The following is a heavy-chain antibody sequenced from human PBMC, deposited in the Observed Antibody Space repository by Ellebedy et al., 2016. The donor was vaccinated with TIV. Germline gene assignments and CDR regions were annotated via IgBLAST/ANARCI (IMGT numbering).Heavy chain of an antibody. D-gene: IGHD1-26*01. CDR1: GGSIISGGYY. CDR3: ARHALVGATSGAFDI. J-gene: IGHJ3*02. CDR2: IYYSGST. Sequence: MPSETLSPTCTVPGGSIISGGYYWSSIRQHPRKGLEWIGYIYYSGSTYYNPSLKSRVTISVDTSKNQFSLKLSSVTAADTAVYYCARHALVGATSGAFDIWGQGTMVTV. V-gene: IGHV4-39*01.